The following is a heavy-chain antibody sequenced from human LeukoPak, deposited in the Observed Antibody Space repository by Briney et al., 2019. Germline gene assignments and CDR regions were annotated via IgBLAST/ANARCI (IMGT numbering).Heavy chain of an antibody. Sequence: EASQTLSLTCTVSGGSISSGGYYWSWIRQHPGKGLEWIGYIHYSGSTYYNPSLKSRVTISVDTSKNQFSLKLSSVTAADTAVYYCARVEASSTTLYYYYYMDVWGKGTTVTVSS. CDR3: ARVEASSTTLYYYYYMDV. J-gene: IGHJ6*03. CDR1: GGSISSGGYY. D-gene: IGHD2-2*01. CDR2: IHYSGST. V-gene: IGHV4-31*03.